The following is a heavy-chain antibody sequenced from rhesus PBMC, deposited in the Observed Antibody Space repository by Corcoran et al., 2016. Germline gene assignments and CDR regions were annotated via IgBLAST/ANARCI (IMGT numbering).Heavy chain of an antibody. CDR1: VGALSDSSR. D-gene: IGHD3-3*01. Sequence: VQLQESGPGVVKPSETLSLTSAVSVGALSDSSRWSRIPPPPGQRLEWIGYIYGSSTSTNYNPSLKSRVTISKDTYKNQFSFKLSSVTAADTAVDYCARESGRYRFDAFDFWGQGLRVTVSS. J-gene: IGHJ3*01. V-gene: IGHV4S10*01. CDR2: IYGSSTST. CDR3: ARESGRYRFDAFDF.